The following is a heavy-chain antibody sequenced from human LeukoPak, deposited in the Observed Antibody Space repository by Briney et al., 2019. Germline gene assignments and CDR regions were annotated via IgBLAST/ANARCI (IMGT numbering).Heavy chain of an antibody. D-gene: IGHD2-21*01. J-gene: IGHJ4*02. CDR1: GFTFSTYA. CDR2: ISSSGTNI. V-gene: IGHV3-23*01. Sequence: GGTLRLSCAASGFTFSTYAMSWVRQAPGKGLEWVSTISSSGTNIYYTDSVKGRFTISRDSSKNTVYLQMNSLRAEDTAVYYCAKHMGPSAYSSDYWGQGTLVTVSS. CDR3: AKHMGPSAYSSDY.